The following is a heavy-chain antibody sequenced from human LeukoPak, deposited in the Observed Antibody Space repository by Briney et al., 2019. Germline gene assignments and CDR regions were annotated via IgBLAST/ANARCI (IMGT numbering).Heavy chain of an antibody. CDR3: ARDIEAAGLFLDY. D-gene: IGHD6-13*01. Sequence: TGGSLRLSCAASGFPFSNYEVNWARQAPGKGPEWVVYISSSGDTRYYADSVKGRFTISRDNAKNSLYLQMNSLRAEDTAVYYCARDIEAAGLFLDYWGQGTLVTVSS. CDR2: ISSSGDTR. CDR1: GFPFSNYE. V-gene: IGHV3-48*03. J-gene: IGHJ4*02.